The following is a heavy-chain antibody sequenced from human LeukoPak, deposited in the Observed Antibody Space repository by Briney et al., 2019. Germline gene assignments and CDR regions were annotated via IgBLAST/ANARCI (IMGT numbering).Heavy chain of an antibody. CDR3: ASLLGSHYYFDY. CDR2: INHSGST. Sequence: SETLSLTCAGDGGSFSGYYWSWIRQPPGKGLEWIGEINHSGSTYYNPSLKSRVTISVDRSKNQFSLKLCSVTAADTAVYYCASLLGSHYYFDYWGQGTLVTVSS. J-gene: IGHJ4*02. V-gene: IGHV4-34*01. CDR1: GGSFSGYY.